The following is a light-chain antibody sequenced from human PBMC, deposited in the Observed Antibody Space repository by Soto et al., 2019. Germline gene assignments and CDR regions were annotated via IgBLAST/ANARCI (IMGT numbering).Light chain of an antibody. V-gene: IGKV3-15*01. CDR2: GAS. CDR1: QSVGSY. CDR3: QQYDSGPPSYT. Sequence: EIVMTQSPATLSVSLGDRATLSCRASQSVGSYLAWYPQKPGQAPRLLIYGASTRATGIPARFSGSGSETDFNLTISSLQSEDFAVYYCQQYDSGPPSYTFVQGTKLEIK. J-gene: IGKJ2*01.